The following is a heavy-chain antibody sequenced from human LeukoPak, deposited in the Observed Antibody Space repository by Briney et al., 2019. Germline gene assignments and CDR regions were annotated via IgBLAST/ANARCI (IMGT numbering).Heavy chain of an antibody. CDR1: GFTFSDSA. Sequence: GGSLRLSCAASGFTFSDSAMHWVRQASGKGLEWVGRIRIKANTYATAYAASVKGRFTISRDDSKNTAYLQMNSLRAEDTAVYYCATDLNYYDSVDDAFDIWGQGTMVTVSS. J-gene: IGHJ3*02. CDR2: IRIKANTYAT. D-gene: IGHD3-22*01. V-gene: IGHV3-73*01. CDR3: ATDLNYYDSVDDAFDI.